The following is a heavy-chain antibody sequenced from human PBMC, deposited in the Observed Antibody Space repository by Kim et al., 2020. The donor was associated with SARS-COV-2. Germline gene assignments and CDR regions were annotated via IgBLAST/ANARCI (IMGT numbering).Heavy chain of an antibody. J-gene: IGHJ6*02. Sequence: SVKGRFTISRDNAKNSLYLQMNSLRAEDTAVYYCARVAVAGTYYYYGMDVWGQGTTVTVSS. V-gene: IGHV3-7*04. D-gene: IGHD6-19*01. CDR3: ARVAVAGTYYYYGMDV.